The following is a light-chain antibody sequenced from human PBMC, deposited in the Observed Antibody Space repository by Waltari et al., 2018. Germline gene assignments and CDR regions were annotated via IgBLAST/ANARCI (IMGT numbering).Light chain of an antibody. CDR2: DVT. J-gene: IGLJ2*01. Sequence: QSALTQPRSVSGSPGQSVTISCTGTSSDVGGYNYASWYQQHPGKAPKLFIYDVTKRPSGVPDRFSGSKSGNTASLTISGLQAEDEADYYCCSYAGTYTFLVFGGGTKLTVL. CDR3: CSYAGTYTFLV. CDR1: SSDVGGYNY. V-gene: IGLV2-11*01.